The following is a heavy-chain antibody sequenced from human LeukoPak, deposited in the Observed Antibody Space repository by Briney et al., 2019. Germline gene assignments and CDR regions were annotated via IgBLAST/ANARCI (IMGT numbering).Heavy chain of an antibody. V-gene: IGHV4-31*03. CDR1: GGSISSGGYY. J-gene: IGHJ5*02. CDR3: AREGVGQNWFDP. CDR2: IYYSGST. Sequence: PSQTLSLTCTVSGGSISSGGYYWSWIRQHPGKGLEWIGYIYYSGSTYYNPSLKSRVTISVDTSKNQFSLKLSSVTAADTAVYYCAREGVGQNWFDPWGQGTLVTVSS.